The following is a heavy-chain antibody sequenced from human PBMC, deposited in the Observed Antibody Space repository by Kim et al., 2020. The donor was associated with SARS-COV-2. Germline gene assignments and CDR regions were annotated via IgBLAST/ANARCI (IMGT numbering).Heavy chain of an antibody. CDR3: AREKGYYDSSGNID. Sequence: SETLSLTCAVYGGSFSGYYWSWIRQPPGKGLEWIGEINHSGSTNYNPSLKSRVTISVDTSKNQFSLKLSSVTAADTAVYYCAREKGYYDSSGNIDWGQGTLVTVSS. D-gene: IGHD3-22*01. CDR2: INHSGST. J-gene: IGHJ4*02. V-gene: IGHV4-34*01. CDR1: GGSFSGYY.